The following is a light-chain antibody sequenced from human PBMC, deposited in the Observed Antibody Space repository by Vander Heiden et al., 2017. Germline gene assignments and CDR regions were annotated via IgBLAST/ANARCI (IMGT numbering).Light chain of an antibody. CDR1: SSNIGSNT. Sequence: QSVLTQPPSASGTPGQRVTISCSGSSSNIGSNTVNWYQQLPGTAPKLLIYSNNQRPSGVPDRFSGSKSGTSASLAISVLQSEDEADYYCAAWDDSLNGLWVFGGGTKLTVL. J-gene: IGLJ3*02. CDR2: SNN. V-gene: IGLV1-44*01. CDR3: AAWDDSLNGLWV.